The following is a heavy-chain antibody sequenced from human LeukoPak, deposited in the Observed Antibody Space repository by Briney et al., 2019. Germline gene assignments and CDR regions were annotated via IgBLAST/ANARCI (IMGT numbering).Heavy chain of an antibody. CDR3: AREFDVVVPAAAPFYYYYYGMDV. V-gene: IGHV3-23*01. J-gene: IGHJ6*02. CDR2: ISGSGGST. CDR1: GFTFSSYA. D-gene: IGHD2-2*01. Sequence: PGGSLRLSCAASGFTFSSYAMSWVRQAPGKGLEWVSAISGSGGSTYYADSVKGWFTISRDNAKNTLYLQMNSLRAEDTAVYYCAREFDVVVPAAAPFYYYYYGMDVWGQGTTVTVSS.